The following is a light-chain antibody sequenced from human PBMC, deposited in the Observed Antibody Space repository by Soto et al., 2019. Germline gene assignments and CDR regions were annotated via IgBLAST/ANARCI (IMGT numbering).Light chain of an antibody. CDR1: QSGSSSY. CDR2: GAS. Sequence: EVMLTQSPGTLSLSPGERATLSCRASQSGSSSYLAWYQQKPGQAPRLLIYGASSRATGIPDRFSGGGSGTDFTLTISRLEPEDFAVYYCQQYGSSWTFGQGTKVDI. CDR3: QQYGSSWT. J-gene: IGKJ1*01. V-gene: IGKV3-20*01.